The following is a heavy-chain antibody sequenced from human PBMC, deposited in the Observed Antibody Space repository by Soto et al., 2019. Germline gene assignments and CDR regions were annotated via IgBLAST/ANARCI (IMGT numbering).Heavy chain of an antibody. J-gene: IGHJ5*02. Sequence: QVQLQQWGAGLLKPSETLSLTCAVYGGSFSGYYWSWIRQPPGKGLEWIGEINHSGSTNYNPSLKSRVTISVDKSKNQFSLKLSSVTAADTAVYYCARGIAARYPFDPWGQGTLVTVSS. CDR1: GGSFSGYY. CDR2: INHSGST. V-gene: IGHV4-34*01. D-gene: IGHD6-6*01. CDR3: ARGIAARYPFDP.